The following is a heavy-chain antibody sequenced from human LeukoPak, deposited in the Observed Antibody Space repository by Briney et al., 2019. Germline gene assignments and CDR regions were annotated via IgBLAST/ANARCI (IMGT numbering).Heavy chain of an antibody. V-gene: IGHV4-4*09. Sequence: PSETLSLTCTVSGGSISSYYWSWIRQPPGKGLEWIGYIYTSGSTNYNPSLKSRVTISVDTSKNQFSLKLSSVTAADTAVYYCARQAFRDGYNFAFDIWGQGTMVTVSS. CDR2: IYTSGST. CDR1: GGSISSYY. D-gene: IGHD5-24*01. CDR3: ARQAFRDGYNFAFDI. J-gene: IGHJ3*02.